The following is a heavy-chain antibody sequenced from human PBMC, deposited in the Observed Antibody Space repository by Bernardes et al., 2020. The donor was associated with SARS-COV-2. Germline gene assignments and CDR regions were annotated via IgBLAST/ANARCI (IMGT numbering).Heavy chain of an antibody. V-gene: IGHV3-43*01. Sequence: GGSRRLSCAASGLTFDDYTMHWFSQVPGKGLEWVSLVSWDVSTTNYADSVKGRFIISRDSSRNTVHLQMDSLRKEDTALYYCATERQSLTVFGVGHDAFDFWGQGTMVTVSS. D-gene: IGHD3-3*01. CDR2: VSWDVSTT. CDR3: ATERQSLTVFGVGHDAFDF. J-gene: IGHJ3*01. CDR1: GLTFDDYT.